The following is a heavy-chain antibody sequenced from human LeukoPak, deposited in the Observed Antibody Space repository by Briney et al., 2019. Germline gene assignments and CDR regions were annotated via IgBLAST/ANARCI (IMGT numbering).Heavy chain of an antibody. CDR3: AKDTGTRIVGRVPDAFDI. D-gene: IGHD3-22*01. CDR2: ISWNSGSI. CDR1: GFTFDDYA. V-gene: IGHV3-9*01. J-gene: IGHJ3*02. Sequence: PGGSLRLSCAAPGFTFDDYAMHWVRQAPGKGLEWVSGISWNSGSIGYADSVKGRFTISRDNAKNSLYLQMNSLRAEDTALYYCAKDTGTRIVGRVPDAFDIWGQGTMVTVSS.